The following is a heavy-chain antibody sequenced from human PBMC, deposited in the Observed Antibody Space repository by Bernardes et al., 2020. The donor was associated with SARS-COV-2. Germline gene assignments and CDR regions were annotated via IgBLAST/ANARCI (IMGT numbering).Heavy chain of an antibody. D-gene: IGHD3-9*01. V-gene: IGHV4-39*01. CDR2: IYYSGRT. J-gene: IGHJ6*02. CDR1: GGSIRSSDYY. CDR3: ARRFYGIGHGMDV. Sequence: SETLSLTCTVSGGSIRSSDYYWDWIRQPPGKGLEWIGNIYYSGRTYYSPSLKSRVTISVDTSKNQFSLNLSSVAAADTAVYYCARRFYGIGHGMDVGGQGTKVAVSS.